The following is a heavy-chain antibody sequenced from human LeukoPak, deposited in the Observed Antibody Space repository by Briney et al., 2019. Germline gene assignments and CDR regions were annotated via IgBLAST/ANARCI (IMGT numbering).Heavy chain of an antibody. CDR2: ISAYNGNT. CDR3: ARDPIHTRITFGGVTLDY. Sequence: ASVKVSCKASGYTFTSYGISWVRQAPGQGLEWMGWISAYNGNTNYAQKLQGRVTMTTDTPTSTAYMELRSLRSDDTAVYYCARDPIHTRITFGGVTLDYWGQGTLVTDSS. D-gene: IGHD3-16*01. J-gene: IGHJ4*02. CDR1: GYTFTSYG. V-gene: IGHV1-18*01.